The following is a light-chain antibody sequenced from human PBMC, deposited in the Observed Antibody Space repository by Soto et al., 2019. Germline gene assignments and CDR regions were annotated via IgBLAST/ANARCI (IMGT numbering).Light chain of an antibody. Sequence: EIVMTQSPATLSVSPGERATLSCRASQSVSSNLAWYQQKPGQAPRLLIYGASNRATGIPARFSGSGSGTEFTLTISRLQSDDFAVYCCQQYNNWPPWTFGQGTKVEIK. CDR2: GAS. CDR1: QSVSSN. J-gene: IGKJ1*01. CDR3: QQYNNWPPWT. V-gene: IGKV3-15*01.